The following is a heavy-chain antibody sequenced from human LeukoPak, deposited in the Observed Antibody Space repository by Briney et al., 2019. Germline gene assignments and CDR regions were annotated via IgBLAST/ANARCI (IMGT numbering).Heavy chain of an antibody. J-gene: IGHJ4*02. CDR1: GFSLSTSGMR. V-gene: IGHV2-70*04. Sequence: GPTQVNPTQTLTLTCIFSGFSLSTSGMRASWIRQPPGKALEWLARIDWDEDKFYNTSLKTRLTISKDTSKNQVVLTMTNMDPVDTATYYCARMASQGYFDYWGQGTLVTVSS. CDR2: IDWDEDK. CDR3: ARMASQGYFDY.